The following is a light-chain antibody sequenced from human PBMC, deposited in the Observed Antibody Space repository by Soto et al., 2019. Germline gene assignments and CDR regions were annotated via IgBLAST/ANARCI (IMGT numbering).Light chain of an antibody. CDR3: QSYDSSLSGDV. Sequence: QSVLTQPPSVSGAPGQRVTISCTGSSSNIGAGYDVHWYQQLPGTAPKLLIYGNSNRPSGVPDPFSGSKSGTSASLAITGLQAEDEADYYCQSYDSSLSGDVFGGGTQLTVL. V-gene: IGLV1-40*01. CDR2: GNS. J-gene: IGLJ7*01. CDR1: SSNIGAGYD.